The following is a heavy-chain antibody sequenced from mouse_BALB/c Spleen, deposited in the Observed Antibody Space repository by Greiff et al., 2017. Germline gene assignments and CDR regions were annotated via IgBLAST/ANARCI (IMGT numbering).Heavy chain of an antibody. CDR3: ARSGYAWFAY. D-gene: IGHD1-2*01. CDR2: ISSGSSTI. V-gene: IGHV5-17*02. CDR1: GFTFSSFG. J-gene: IGHJ3*01. Sequence: DVMLVESGGGLVQPGGSRKLSCAASGFTFSSFGMHWVRQAPEKGLEWVAYISSGSSTIYYADTVKGRFTISRDNPKNTLFLQMTSLRSEDTAMYYCARSGYAWFAYWGQGTLVTVSA.